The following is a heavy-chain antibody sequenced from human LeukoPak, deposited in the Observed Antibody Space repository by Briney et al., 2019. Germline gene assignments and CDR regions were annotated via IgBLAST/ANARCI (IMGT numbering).Heavy chain of an antibody. J-gene: IGHJ4*02. CDR3: ARAYCVGDCTVLHIYFDN. CDR2: IYVSGST. V-gene: IGHV4-4*07. D-gene: IGHD2-21*02. CDR1: GGSISSYY. Sequence: SETLSLTCTVSGGSISSYYWSWIRQTAGKGLEWIGRIYVSGSTSYNPSLKSRVAMSVDTSKNQFSLKLRSVMAADTAVYYCARAYCVGDCTVLHIYFDNWGQGTLVTVSS.